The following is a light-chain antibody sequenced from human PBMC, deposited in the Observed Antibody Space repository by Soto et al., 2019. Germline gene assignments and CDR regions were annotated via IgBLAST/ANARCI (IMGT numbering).Light chain of an antibody. CDR3: QQANSFPRT. J-gene: IGKJ4*01. V-gene: IGKV1-12*01. CDR1: QGISSW. CDR2: AAS. Sequence: GGRVTITCRASQGISSWLAWYQQNPGKAPKLLICAASSLQSGVPSRFSGSGSGTDFTLTISSLQPEDFETYFCQQANSFPRTFGGGTKVDIK.